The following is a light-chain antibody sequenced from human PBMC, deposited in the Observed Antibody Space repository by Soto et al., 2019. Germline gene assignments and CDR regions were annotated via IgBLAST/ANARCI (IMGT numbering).Light chain of an antibody. J-gene: IGKJ4*01. V-gene: IGKV3-11*01. CDR2: DAT. CDR1: QSVGSN. Sequence: VVLTQSPATLSLSLGESASLSCRASQSVGSNLAWYQQKRGQAPRLLIYDATERATGIPARFTGSRSGTDVSLSISRLEPDDSAVYYCQQRSDRLSFGGGTVVEI. CDR3: QQRSDRLS.